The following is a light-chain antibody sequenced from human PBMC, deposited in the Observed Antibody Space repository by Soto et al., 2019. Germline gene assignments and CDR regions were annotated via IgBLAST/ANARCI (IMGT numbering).Light chain of an antibody. V-gene: IGKV3-11*01. CDR1: QTVSSNY. Sequence: ELVLTQSPGTLSLSPGERATLSCRAIQTVSSNYLAWYQQRPGQAPRLLIYDASNRATGIPARSSGSGSGTDFTLTISSLEPEDFAVYYCQQRSNWPPITFGQGTRLEIK. CDR2: DAS. CDR3: QQRSNWPPIT. J-gene: IGKJ5*01.